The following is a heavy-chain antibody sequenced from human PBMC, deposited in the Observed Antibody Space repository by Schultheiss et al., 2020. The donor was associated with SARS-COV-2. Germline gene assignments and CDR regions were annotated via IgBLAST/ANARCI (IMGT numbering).Heavy chain of an antibody. D-gene: IGHD2/OR15-2a*01. Sequence: SETLSLTCTVSGGSVSSGSYSWSWIRQPPGKGLEWIGYIYHSGSTYYNPSLKSRVTISVDTSKNQFSLKLSSVTAADTAIYYCARGRALFYLFPYFDSWGQGTLVTVSS. J-gene: IGHJ4*02. CDR3: ARGRALFYLFPYFDS. V-gene: IGHV4-30-2*01. CDR1: GGSVSSGSYS. CDR2: IYHSGST.